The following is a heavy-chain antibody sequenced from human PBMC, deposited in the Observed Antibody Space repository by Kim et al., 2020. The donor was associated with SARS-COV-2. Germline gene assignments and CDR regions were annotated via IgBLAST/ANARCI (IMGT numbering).Heavy chain of an antibody. Sequence: SETLSLTCAVYGGSFSGYYWSWIRQPPGKGLEWIGEINHSGSTNYNPSLKSRVTISVDTSKNQFSLKLSSVTAADTAVYYCARGPYSSSWYNNGYDYWGQGTLVTVSS. J-gene: IGHJ4*02. CDR3: ARGPYSSSWYNNGYDY. CDR2: INHSGST. CDR1: GGSFSGYY. V-gene: IGHV4-34*01. D-gene: IGHD6-13*01.